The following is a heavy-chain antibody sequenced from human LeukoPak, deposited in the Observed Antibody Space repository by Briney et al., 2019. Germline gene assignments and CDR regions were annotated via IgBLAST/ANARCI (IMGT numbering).Heavy chain of an antibody. D-gene: IGHD2-2*01. CDR3: ARDRGVGYCSSTSCPLGYFDY. CDR1: GGSISSGGYY. Sequence: PSETLSLTCTVSGGSISSGGYYWSWIRQHPGKGLEWIGHIYYSGSTYYNPSLKSRVTISVDTSKNQFSLKLSSVTAADTAVYYCARDRGVGYCSSTSCPLGYFDYWGQGTLVTVSS. J-gene: IGHJ4*02. CDR2: IYYSGST. V-gene: IGHV4-31*03.